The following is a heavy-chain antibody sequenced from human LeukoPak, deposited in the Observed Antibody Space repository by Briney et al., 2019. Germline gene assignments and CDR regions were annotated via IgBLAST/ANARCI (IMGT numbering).Heavy chain of an antibody. Sequence: GASVKVSCKASGYTLDRFGISWVRQAPGPGLEWVGWINPYNGKTIFGEKFKGRVAMTADTSTSTVYMELTSLTSGDTAMYFCARDTPQHLKRFDYWGQGTLVTVSS. CDR1: GYTLDRFG. D-gene: IGHD6-13*01. J-gene: IGHJ4*02. V-gene: IGHV1-18*01. CDR3: ARDTPQHLKRFDY. CDR2: INPYNGKT.